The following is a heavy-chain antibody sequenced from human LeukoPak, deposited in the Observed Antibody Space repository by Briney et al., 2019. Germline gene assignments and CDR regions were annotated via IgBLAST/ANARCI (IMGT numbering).Heavy chain of an antibody. D-gene: IGHD3-22*01. CDR3: ARDPPYYYDRSGTFDY. J-gene: IGHJ4*02. CDR2: ISAYNGNT. CDR1: GYTFTSYG. Sequence: ASVKVSCKASGYTFTSYGISWVRQAPGQGLEWMGWISAYNGNTNYAQKLQGRVTMTTDTSTSTAYMELRSLRSDDTAVYYCARDPPYYYDRSGTFDYWGQGTLVTVSS. V-gene: IGHV1-18*01.